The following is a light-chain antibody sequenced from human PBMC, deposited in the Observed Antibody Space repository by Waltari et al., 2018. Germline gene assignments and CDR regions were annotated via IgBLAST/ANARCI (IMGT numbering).Light chain of an antibody. J-gene: IGLJ7*01. CDR2: ENS. Sequence: QSVLTQPPSVSAAPGQRVTISCSGGSANIGNNYVSWYRQFPGTAPKLLIYENSGRPSGIPGRFSGSKSGTSATLDITGLQAGDEADYYCGTWDSSLGGAVFGGGTHLTVL. V-gene: IGLV1-51*02. CDR1: SANIGNNY. CDR3: GTWDSSLGGAV.